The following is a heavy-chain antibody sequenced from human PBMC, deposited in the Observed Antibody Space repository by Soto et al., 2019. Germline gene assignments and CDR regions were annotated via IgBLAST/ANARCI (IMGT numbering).Heavy chain of an antibody. D-gene: IGHD2-2*01. CDR3: ARDSDIVVVPAAISDY. V-gene: IGHV1-46*03. Sequence: ASVKVSCKASGYTFTSYYMRWVRQAPGQGLEWMGIINPSGGSTSYAQKFQGRVTMTRDTSTSTVYMELSSLRSEDTAVYFCARDSDIVVVPAAISDYWGQGTLVTVSS. CDR2: INPSGGST. CDR1: GYTFTSYY. J-gene: IGHJ4*02.